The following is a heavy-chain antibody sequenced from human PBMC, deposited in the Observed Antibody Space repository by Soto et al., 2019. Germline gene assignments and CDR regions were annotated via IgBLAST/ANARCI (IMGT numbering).Heavy chain of an antibody. CDR2: IQSGGPT. CDR3: ARDDVLCDGGRCYGVPLDV. CDR1: GFTVSSKY. D-gene: IGHD2-15*01. Sequence: EVQLVESGGGLVQPGGSLRLSCAASGFTVSSKYMSWVRQAPGKGLEWVSLIQSGGPTYYADSVKGRFTISRDTSEKRVHLKMDSLRAEDTAVYYCARDDVLCDGGRCYGVPLDVGGKGTTFTVSS. V-gene: IGHV3-66*01. J-gene: IGHJ6*04.